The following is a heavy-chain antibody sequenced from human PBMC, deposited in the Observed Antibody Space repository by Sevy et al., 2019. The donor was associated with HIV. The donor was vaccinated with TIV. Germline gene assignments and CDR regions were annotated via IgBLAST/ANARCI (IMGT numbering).Heavy chain of an antibody. J-gene: IGHJ4*02. D-gene: IGHD1-20*01. V-gene: IGHV4-39*02. CDR3: ARRGIAGSTDYFDY. Sequence: SETLSLTCFVSGGSISSNSYYWGWIRQPPGRELEWIGTIHYGGSTYYNPSLESRVTLSVDTSKNHFSLKLSSLTAADEALYYCARRGIAGSTDYFDYWRQGTLVTVSS. CDR1: GGSISSNSYY. CDR2: IHYGGST.